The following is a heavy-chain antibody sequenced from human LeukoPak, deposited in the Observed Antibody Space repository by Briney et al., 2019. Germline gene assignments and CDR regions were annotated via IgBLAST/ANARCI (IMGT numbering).Heavy chain of an antibody. Sequence: SETLSLTCTVSGASISSSPNYWAGIRQPPGKGLEWIGSIYYSGSTYYNPSLKSRVTISVDTSKNQVSLRLSSVTAADTAVYYWASGHYDRSGYYYPFDYWGQGTLVTVSS. CDR3: ASGHYDRSGYYYPFDY. V-gene: IGHV4-39*01. CDR2: IYYSGST. CDR1: GASISSSPNY. D-gene: IGHD3-22*01. J-gene: IGHJ4*02.